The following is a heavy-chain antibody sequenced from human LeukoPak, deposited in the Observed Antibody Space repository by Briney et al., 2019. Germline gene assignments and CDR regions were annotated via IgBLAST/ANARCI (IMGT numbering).Heavy chain of an antibody. Sequence: ASVKVSCKASGYTFTGYYMHWVRQSPGQGLEWMGWINHNSGGTNYAQKFQGRVTMTRQTSISTAYMELSRRRSDDTAVYYCARYSHVEWEVDFYCDYGGQGTRVSVSS. CDR1: GYTFTGYY. CDR3: ARYSHVEWEVDFYCDY. D-gene: IGHD1-26*01. CDR2: INHNSGGT. V-gene: IGHV1-2*02. J-gene: IGHJ4*02.